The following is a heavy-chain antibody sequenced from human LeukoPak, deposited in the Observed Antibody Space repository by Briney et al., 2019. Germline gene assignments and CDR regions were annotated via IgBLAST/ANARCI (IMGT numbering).Heavy chain of an antibody. CDR1: GCTFSSYA. CDR3: AKDWAYYFWSGYPDY. Sequence: PGGSLRLSCAASGCTFSSYAMSWVRQAPGKGLEWVSAISGSGGSTYYADSVKGRFTISRDNSKNTLYLQMNSLRAEDTAVYYCAKDWAYYFWSGYPDYWGQGTLVTVSS. V-gene: IGHV3-23*01. D-gene: IGHD3-3*01. J-gene: IGHJ4*02. CDR2: ISGSGGST.